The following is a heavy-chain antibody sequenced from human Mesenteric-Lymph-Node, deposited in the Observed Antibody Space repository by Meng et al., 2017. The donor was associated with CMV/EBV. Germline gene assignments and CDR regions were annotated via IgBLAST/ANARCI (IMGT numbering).Heavy chain of an antibody. V-gene: IGHV3-23*01. CDR1: ESNFRSYG. CDR2: ISGSGNSA. Sequence: GESLKISCVASESNFRSYGMNWVRQAPGKGLEWVSRISGSGNSADYADSARGRFTISRDNSKNTVYLQMNSLRAGDTALYYCARDAGPIVSWGQGTLVTVSS. J-gene: IGHJ4*02. CDR3: ARDAGPIVS.